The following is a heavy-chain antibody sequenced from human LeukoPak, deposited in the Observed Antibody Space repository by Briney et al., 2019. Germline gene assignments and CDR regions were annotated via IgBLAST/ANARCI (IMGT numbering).Heavy chain of an antibody. Sequence: SETLSLTCTVSGGPISSHSWSWIRQPPGKGLEWIGYIYYSGSTNYNPSLKSRVTISVDTSKNQFSLKLSSVTAADTAVYYCARTWTYSSSFTVSNWFDPWGQGTLVTVSS. CDR3: ARTWTYSSSFTVSNWFDP. J-gene: IGHJ5*02. V-gene: IGHV4-59*11. CDR1: GGPISSHS. D-gene: IGHD6-13*01. CDR2: IYYSGST.